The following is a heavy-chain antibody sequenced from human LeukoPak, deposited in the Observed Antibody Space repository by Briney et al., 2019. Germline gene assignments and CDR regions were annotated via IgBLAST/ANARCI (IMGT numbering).Heavy chain of an antibody. V-gene: IGHV4-59*01. CDR3: ARLRGNYFPDY. J-gene: IGHJ4*02. D-gene: IGHD2/OR15-2a*01. CDR2: IFYSGST. Sequence: SETLSLTCTVSGGSMNNYYWTWIRQPPGKGLEWIAYIFYSGSTNYNPSLKSRVTISVDASKNQFSLKLNSVTAADTAVYYCARLRGNYFPDYWGQGTLVTVSS. CDR1: GGSMNNYY.